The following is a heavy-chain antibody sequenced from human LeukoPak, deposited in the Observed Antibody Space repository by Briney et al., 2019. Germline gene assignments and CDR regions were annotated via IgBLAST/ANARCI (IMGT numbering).Heavy chain of an antibody. Sequence: ASVKVSCKASGFTFTGYYMHWVRQAPGQGLEWMGWINPNSGATNYAQKFQGRVTMTRDTSISTAYMELSSVTAADTAVYYCARVGVGPIQGIRDNYFDYWGQGTLVTVSS. J-gene: IGHJ4*02. CDR2: INPNSGAT. V-gene: IGHV1-2*02. CDR1: GFTFTGYY. D-gene: IGHD3-16*01. CDR3: ARVGVGPIQGIRDNYFDY.